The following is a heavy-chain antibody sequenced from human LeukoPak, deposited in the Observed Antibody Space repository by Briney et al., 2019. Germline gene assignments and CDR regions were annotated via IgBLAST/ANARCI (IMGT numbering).Heavy chain of an antibody. CDR3: ARNAVAYCGGDCPNWFDP. J-gene: IGHJ5*02. CDR2: IYYSGST. D-gene: IGHD2-21*02. V-gene: IGHV4-31*03. Sequence: SDTLSLTCTVSGVSISSVGYYWSWIRQHPGKGLEWIGYIYYSGSTYYNPSLKSRVTISVDTSKNQFSLKLSSVTAADTAVYYCARNAVAYCGGDCPNWFDPWGQGTLVTVSS. CDR1: GVSISSVGYY.